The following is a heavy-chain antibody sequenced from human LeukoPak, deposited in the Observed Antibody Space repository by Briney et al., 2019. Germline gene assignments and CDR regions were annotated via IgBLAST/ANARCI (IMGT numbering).Heavy chain of an antibody. J-gene: IGHJ6*02. CDR3: ARDPEAYYDILTGYSHPDGMDV. Sequence: PGGSLRLSCAASGFTFSSYSMNWVRQAPGKGLEWVSSISSSSSYIYYADSVKGRFTISRDNAKNSLYLQMNSLRAEDTAVYYCARDPEAYYDILTGYSHPDGMDVWGQGTTVTVSS. CDR2: ISSSSSYI. V-gene: IGHV3-21*01. CDR1: GFTFSSYS. D-gene: IGHD3-9*01.